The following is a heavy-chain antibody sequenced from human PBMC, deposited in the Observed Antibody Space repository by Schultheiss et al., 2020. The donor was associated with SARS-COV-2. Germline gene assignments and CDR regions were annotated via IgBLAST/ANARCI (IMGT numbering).Heavy chain of an antibody. J-gene: IGHJ6*02. V-gene: IGHV3-53*01. CDR3: ASQIQLWPLVYGMDV. Sequence: GGSLRLSCAASGFTVGNNYMTWVRQAPGKGLEWVSVIYSGGSTYYADSVKGRFTISRDNSKNTLYLQMNSLRAEDTAVYYCASQIQLWPLVYGMDVWGQGTTVTVSS. D-gene: IGHD5-18*01. CDR2: IYSGGST. CDR1: GFTVGNNY.